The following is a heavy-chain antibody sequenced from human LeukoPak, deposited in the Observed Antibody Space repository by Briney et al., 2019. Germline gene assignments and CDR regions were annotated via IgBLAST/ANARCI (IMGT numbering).Heavy chain of an antibody. V-gene: IGHV3-53*01. D-gene: IGHD3-22*01. CDR2: IYYSGST. CDR3: ARGLYYYDSSGYYYY. CDR1: GFTVSSNC. J-gene: IGHJ4*02. Sequence: GSLRLSCAASGFTVSSNCMSWVRQAPGKGLEWVSVIYYSGSTYYADSVKGRFTISRDNSKNTLYLQMNSLRAEDTAVYYCARGLYYYDSSGYYYYWGQGTLVTVSS.